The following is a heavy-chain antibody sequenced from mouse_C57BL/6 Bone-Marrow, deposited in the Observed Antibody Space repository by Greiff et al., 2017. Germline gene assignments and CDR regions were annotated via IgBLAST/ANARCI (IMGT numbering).Heavy chain of an antibody. D-gene: IGHD1-1*01. CDR1: GYTFTSYW. J-gene: IGHJ2*01. CDR3: ARPHITTVVATSDY. CDR2: IHPNSGST. V-gene: IGHV1-64*01. Sequence: QVQLQQPGAELVKPGASVKLSCKASGYTFTSYWMHWVKQRPGQGLEWIGMIHPNSGSTNYNEKFKSKATLTVDKSSSTAYMQLSSLTSEDSAVYYCARPHITTVVATSDYWGQGTTLTVSS.